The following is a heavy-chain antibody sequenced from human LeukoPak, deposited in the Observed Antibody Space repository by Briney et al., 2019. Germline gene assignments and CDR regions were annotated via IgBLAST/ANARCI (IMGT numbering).Heavy chain of an antibody. CDR2: IKTKTDGGTT. J-gene: IGHJ4*02. CDR3: TTSSHCSNGVCFFDY. Sequence: GGSLRLSCAASGFTFSNAWMSWVRQTPEKGPEWVGHIKTKTDGGTTDYPAPVQGRFTISRDDSKNTLYLQMNSLKTEDTAVYFCTTSSHCSNGVCFFDYWGQGTLVTVSS. CDR1: GFTFSNAW. D-gene: IGHD2-8*01. V-gene: IGHV3-15*01.